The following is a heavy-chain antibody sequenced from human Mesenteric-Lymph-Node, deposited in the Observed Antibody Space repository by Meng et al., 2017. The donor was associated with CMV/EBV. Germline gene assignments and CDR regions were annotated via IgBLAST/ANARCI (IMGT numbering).Heavy chain of an antibody. V-gene: IGHV3-11*04. CDR3: ARDPPRYGMDV. CDR1: GFTVSSNY. J-gene: IGHJ6*02. Sequence: GESLKISCAASGFTVSSNYMSWVRQAPGKGLEWVSFISRGETTTYYAESVQGRFTISRDNAKNTLYLQMNSLRGEDTAIYYCARDPPRYGMDVWGQGTTVTVSS. CDR2: ISRGETTT.